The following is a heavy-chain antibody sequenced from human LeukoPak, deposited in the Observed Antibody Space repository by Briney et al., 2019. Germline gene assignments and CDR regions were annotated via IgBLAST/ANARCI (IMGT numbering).Heavy chain of an antibody. Sequence: GGSLRLSCAASGFSFSSYAMHWVRQAPGKGLEWVAVVSYDGTAKYYADSVRGRFTISRDNSKNTLYLQMNSLRAEDTAVYYCAKDGRDYVWGSYRRPFDYWGQGTLVTVSS. CDR2: VSYDGTAK. CDR3: AKDGRDYVWGSYRRPFDY. CDR1: GFSFSSYA. V-gene: IGHV3-30-3*01. D-gene: IGHD3-16*02. J-gene: IGHJ4*02.